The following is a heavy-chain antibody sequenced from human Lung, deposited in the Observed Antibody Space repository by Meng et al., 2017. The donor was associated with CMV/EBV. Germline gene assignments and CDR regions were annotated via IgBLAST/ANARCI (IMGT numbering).Heavy chain of an antibody. CDR1: GFSFNDYG. Sequence: GGSXRLXXVASGFSFNDYGVRWVRLAPGKGLEWVSGIDWNGGNIGYGDSVKGRFTISRDNAMNTVYLQMKSLRAEDTALYYCARAQLGWVGELFPSDYYNGMDVWGRGTTVXVSS. CDR3: ARAQLGWVGELFPSDYYNGMDV. D-gene: IGHD3-10*01. V-gene: IGHV3-20*03. CDR2: IDWNGGNI. J-gene: IGHJ6*02.